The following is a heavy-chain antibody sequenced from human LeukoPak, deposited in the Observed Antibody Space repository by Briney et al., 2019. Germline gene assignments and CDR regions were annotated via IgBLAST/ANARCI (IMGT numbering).Heavy chain of an antibody. V-gene: IGHV1-18*01. CDR3: ARDRRASGDRTFDY. CDR2: ISAYNGNT. CDR1: GYTFTNYG. J-gene: IGHJ4*02. Sequence: ASVTVSFTCSGYTFTNYGISWVRQAPGQGREWMGWISAYNGNTNYAHKLQGRVTMTTDTSTSTAYMELRSLRSDDTAVYYCARDRRASGDRTFDYWGQGTLVTVSS. D-gene: IGHD4-17*01.